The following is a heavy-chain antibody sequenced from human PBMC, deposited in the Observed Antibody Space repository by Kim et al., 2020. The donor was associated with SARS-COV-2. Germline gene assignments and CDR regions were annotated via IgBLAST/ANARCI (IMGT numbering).Heavy chain of an antibody. CDR3: ARENGDTMIVVVSGGGGFDP. Sequence: SVKVSCKASGGTFSSYAISWVRQAPGQGLEWMGRIIPILGIANYAQKFQGRVTITADKSTSTAYMELSSLRSEDTAVYYCARENGDTMIVVVSGGGGFDPWGQGTLVTVSS. D-gene: IGHD3-22*01. CDR2: IIPILGIA. V-gene: IGHV1-69*04. CDR1: GGTFSSYA. J-gene: IGHJ5*02.